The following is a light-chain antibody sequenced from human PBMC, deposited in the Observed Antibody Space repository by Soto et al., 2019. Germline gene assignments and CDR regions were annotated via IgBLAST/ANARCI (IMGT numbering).Light chain of an antibody. J-gene: IGKJ4*01. CDR1: QSVYKHF. CDR3: HQYGSSPPT. Sequence: EIVLTQSPGTLSLSPGERATLSCRASQSVYKHFLAWYQQKPGQAPRLLINGASNRATGIPDRFSGSGSGTDFSLTIDRLDPEDFAVYFGHQYGSSPPTFGGGTKVAIK. V-gene: IGKV3-20*01. CDR2: GAS.